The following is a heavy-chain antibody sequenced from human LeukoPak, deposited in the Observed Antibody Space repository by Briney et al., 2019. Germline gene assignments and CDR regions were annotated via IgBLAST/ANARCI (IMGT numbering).Heavy chain of an antibody. V-gene: IGHV3-30*04. J-gene: IGHJ4*02. CDR1: GFTFSSYA. Sequence: GGSLRLSCAASGFTFSSYAMHWVRQAPGKGLEWVAVISYDGSNKYYADSVKGRFTISRDNSKNTLYLQMNSLRAEDTAVYYCARDYYDEWGQGTLVTVSS. CDR3: ARDYYDE. CDR2: ISYDGSNK.